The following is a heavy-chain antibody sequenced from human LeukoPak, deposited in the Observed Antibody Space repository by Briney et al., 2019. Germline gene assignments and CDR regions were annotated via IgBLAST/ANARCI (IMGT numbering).Heavy chain of an antibody. CDR3: AGRRAYCSGGSCYSGAYYYYGMDV. CDR2: ISSSSSTI. V-gene: IGHV3-48*02. Sequence: GGSLRLSCAASGFTFSSYAMSWVRQAPGKGLEWVSYISSSSSTIYYADSVKGRFTISRDNAKNSLYLQMNSLRDEDTAVYYCAGRRAYCSGGSCYSGAYYYYGMDVWGQGTTVTVSS. J-gene: IGHJ6*02. D-gene: IGHD2-15*01. CDR1: GFTFSSYA.